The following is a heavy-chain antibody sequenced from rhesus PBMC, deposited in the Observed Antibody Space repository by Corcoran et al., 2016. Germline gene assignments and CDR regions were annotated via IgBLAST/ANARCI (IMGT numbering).Heavy chain of an antibody. V-gene: IGHV4-173*01. CDR3: AIDRIYSGYDY. CDR2: ISGSDGNN. CDR1: CGHIRDNW. D-gene: IGHD5-24*01. Sequence: QLQLQESGPGLVKPSEPLSLTCAVSCGHIRDNWWSWVRTSPGKGMKWIGRISGSDGNNSYNPSFKSRVTISTDTSKNHLALKLISVAAADTAVYYCAIDRIYSGYDYWGQGVLVTVSS. J-gene: IGHJ4*01.